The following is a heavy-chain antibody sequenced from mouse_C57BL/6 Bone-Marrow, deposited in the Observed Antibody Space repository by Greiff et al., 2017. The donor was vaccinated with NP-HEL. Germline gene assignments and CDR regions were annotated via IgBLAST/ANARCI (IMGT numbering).Heavy chain of an antibody. J-gene: IGHJ2*01. CDR1: GFTFSDYY. CDR2: INYDGSST. D-gene: IGHD1-1*01. V-gene: IGHV5-16*01. Sequence: DVKLVESEGGLVQPGSSMKLSCTASGFTFSDYYMAWVRQVPEKGLEWVANINYDGSSTYYLDSLKSRFIISRDNAKNILYLQMSSLKSEDTATYYGARVITTVVARRVYFDYWGQGTTLTVSS. CDR3: ARVITTVVARRVYFDY.